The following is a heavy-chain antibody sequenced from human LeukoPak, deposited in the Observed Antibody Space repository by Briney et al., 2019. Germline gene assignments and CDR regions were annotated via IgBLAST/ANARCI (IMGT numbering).Heavy chain of an antibody. V-gene: IGHV3-7*01. CDR2: IKQDGSEK. CDR3: ARTKGATDTGDY. CDR1: GFTFGDYA. D-gene: IGHD1-26*01. J-gene: IGHJ4*02. Sequence: GGSLRLSCTASGFTFGDYAMSWVRQAPGKGLEWVANIKQDGSEKYYVDSVKGRFTISRDNAKNSLYLQMNSLRAEDTAVYYCARTKGATDTGDYWGQGTLVTVSS.